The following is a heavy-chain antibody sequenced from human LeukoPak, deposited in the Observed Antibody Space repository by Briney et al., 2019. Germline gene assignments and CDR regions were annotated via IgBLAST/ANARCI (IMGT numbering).Heavy chain of an antibody. CDR1: GGSISSTTYY. V-gene: IGHV4-39*02. J-gene: IGHJ1*01. CDR2: IYYSGTT. CDR3: ARGPTLKYFHH. Sequence: SETLSLTCTVSGGSISSTTYYWGWIRQPPRKGLEWIGTIYYSGTTYFNPSLKSRVTISVDTSKNQFSLELSSMTAADTAVYYCARGPTLKYFHHRGQGTLVSVSS.